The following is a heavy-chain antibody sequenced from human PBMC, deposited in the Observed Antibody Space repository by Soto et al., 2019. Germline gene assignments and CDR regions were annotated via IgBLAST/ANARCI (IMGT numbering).Heavy chain of an antibody. J-gene: IGHJ4*02. D-gene: IGHD4-17*01. Sequence: GGSLRLSCAASGFTFSNYAMHWVRQAPGKGLEWVAFISYHGSHKYFADSVKGRFTISRDNSKNTLSLQMNSLRAEDTAVYYCARDLAGDYTFVYWGQGTLVTVSS. CDR3: ARDLAGDYTFVY. CDR2: ISYHGSHK. V-gene: IGHV3-30-3*01. CDR1: GFTFSNYA.